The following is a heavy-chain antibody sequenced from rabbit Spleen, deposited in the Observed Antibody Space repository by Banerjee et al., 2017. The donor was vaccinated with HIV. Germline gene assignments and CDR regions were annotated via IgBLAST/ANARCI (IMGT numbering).Heavy chain of an antibody. CDR3: VREAGYAGYGDGNL. V-gene: IGHV1S47*01. Sequence: QEQLVESGGGLVKPEGSLTLTCKASGFDFSSYGVSWVRQAPGKGLEWIGYIDPVFGITNYASWVNGRFTISSHNAQNTLYLQLNSLTAADTATYFCVREAGYAGYGDGNLWGQGTLVTVS. CDR2: IDPVFGIT. J-gene: IGHJ4*01. CDR1: GFDFSSYG. D-gene: IGHD7-1*01.